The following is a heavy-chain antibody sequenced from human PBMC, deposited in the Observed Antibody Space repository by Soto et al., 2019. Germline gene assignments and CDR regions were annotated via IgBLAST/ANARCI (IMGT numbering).Heavy chain of an antibody. Sequence: SETLSLTCAVYGGSFSGYYWSWIRQPPGKGLEWIGEINHSGSTNYNPSLKSRVTISVDTSKNQFSLKLSSVTAADTAVYYCARWGYDYNLDYWGQGTLVTVSS. J-gene: IGHJ4*02. CDR3: ARWGYDYNLDY. CDR1: GGSFSGYY. D-gene: IGHD3-22*01. CDR2: INHSGST. V-gene: IGHV4-34*01.